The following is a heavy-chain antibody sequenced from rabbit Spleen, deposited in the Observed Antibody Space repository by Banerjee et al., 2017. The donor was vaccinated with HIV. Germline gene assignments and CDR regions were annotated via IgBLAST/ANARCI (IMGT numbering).Heavy chain of an antibody. V-gene: IGHV1S40*01. D-gene: IGHD8-1*01. J-gene: IGHJ6*01. CDR2: IYTGNSKT. Sequence: QSLEESGGDLVKPGVSLTLTCTASGVSFSSGYDMCWVRQAPGKGLEWIACIYTGNSKTYYANWAKGRFTISKTSSTTVTLQMTSLTAADTATYFCARDTGSSFSTYGMDLWGQGTLVTVS. CDR1: GVSFSSGYD. CDR3: ARDTGSSFSTYGMDL.